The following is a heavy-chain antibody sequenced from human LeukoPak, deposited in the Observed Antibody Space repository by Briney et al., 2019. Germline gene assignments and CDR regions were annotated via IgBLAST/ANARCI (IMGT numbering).Heavy chain of an antibody. V-gene: IGHV3-21*01. CDR1: GFTFSSYT. J-gene: IGHJ6*03. CDR3: ARDRISSGSYYYYYYMDV. D-gene: IGHD1-26*01. Sequence: GGSLRLSCAASGFTFSSYTMNWVRQAPGKGLEWASSISSSSSYIYYADSVKGRFTISRDNAKNSLYLQMNSLRAEDTAVYYCARDRISSGSYYYYYYMDVWGKGATVTVSS. CDR2: ISSSSSYI.